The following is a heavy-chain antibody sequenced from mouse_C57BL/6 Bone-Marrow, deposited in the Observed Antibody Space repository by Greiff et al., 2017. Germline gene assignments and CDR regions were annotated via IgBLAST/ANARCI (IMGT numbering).Heavy chain of an antibody. CDR2: IDPSDSET. CDR1: GYTFTSYW. Sequence: QVQLQQPGAELVRPGSLVKLSCKASGYTFTSYWMHWVKQRPIQGLEWIGNIDPSDSETHYNQKFKDKATLTVDKSSSTAYMQLSSLTSEDSAVYYCARAGVYYYGSSFDYWGQGTTLTVSS. CDR3: ARAGVYYYGSSFDY. D-gene: IGHD1-1*01. V-gene: IGHV1-52*01. J-gene: IGHJ2*01.